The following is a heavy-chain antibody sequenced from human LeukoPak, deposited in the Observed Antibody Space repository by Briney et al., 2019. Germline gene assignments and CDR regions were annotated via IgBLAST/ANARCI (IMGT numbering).Heavy chain of an antibody. CDR1: GFTVSNDY. CDR2: IYGGGDT. J-gene: IGHJ4*02. Sequence: PGGSLRLSCAVSGFTVSNDYMSWVRQAPGKGLEWVSVIYGGGDTYYADSVRGRFTISRDNFENTLFLQMDSLRAEDTAVYYCTRLLPSSHHFFDSWGQGTLATVSS. D-gene: IGHD6-6*01. CDR3: TRLLPSSHHFFDS. V-gene: IGHV3-53*01.